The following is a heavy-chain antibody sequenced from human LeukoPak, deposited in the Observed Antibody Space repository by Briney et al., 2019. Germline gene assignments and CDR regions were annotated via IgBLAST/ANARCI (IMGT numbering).Heavy chain of an antibody. D-gene: IGHD6-19*01. CDR1: GGSVISGSYY. Sequence: SETLSLTCTVSGGSVISGSYYWSWIRQPPGKGLEWIGYIYYSGSTSYNPSLKSRVNISVDTSKNQFSLKLSSVTAADTAVYYCAREGRPVAGTPFDYWGQGTLVTASS. CDR2: IYYSGST. CDR3: AREGRPVAGTPFDY. J-gene: IGHJ4*02. V-gene: IGHV4-61*01.